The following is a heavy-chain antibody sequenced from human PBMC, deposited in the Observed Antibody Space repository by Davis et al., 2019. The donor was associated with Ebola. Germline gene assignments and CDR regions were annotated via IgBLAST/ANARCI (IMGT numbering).Heavy chain of an antibody. Sequence: PGGSLRLSCAASGFTFSSSGMNCVRQAPGKGLEWVSSISSSSSYIYYADSVKGRFTISRDNAKNSLYLQMNSLRAEDKAVYYCERLGWVTAINGDYWGQGTLVTVSS. CDR2: ISSSSSYI. CDR1: GFTFSSSG. V-gene: IGHV3-21*01. D-gene: IGHD2-21*02. CDR3: ERLGWVTAINGDY. J-gene: IGHJ4*02.